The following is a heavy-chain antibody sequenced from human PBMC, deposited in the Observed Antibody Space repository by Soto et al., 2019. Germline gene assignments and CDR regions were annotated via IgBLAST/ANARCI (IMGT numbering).Heavy chain of an antibody. D-gene: IGHD1-1*01. J-gene: IGHJ3*02. CDR1: GFTFSSYW. V-gene: IGHV3-7*01. CDR3: AREELERSVGAFDI. Sequence: GGSLRLSCAASGFTFSSYWMSWVRQAPGNGLEWVANIKQDGSEKYYVDSVKGRFTISRDNAKNSLYLQMNSLRAEDTAVYYCAREELERSVGAFDIWGQGTMVTVSS. CDR2: IKQDGSEK.